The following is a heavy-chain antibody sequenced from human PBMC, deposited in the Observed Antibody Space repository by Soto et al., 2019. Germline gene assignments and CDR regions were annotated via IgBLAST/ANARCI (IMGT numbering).Heavy chain of an antibody. CDR2: MNPNSGNT. D-gene: IGHD3-10*01. V-gene: IGHV1-8*01. CDR1: GYTFASYD. Sequence: ASVKVSCKASGYTFASYDINWVRQATGQGLEWMGWMNPNSGNTGYAQKFQGRVTMTRNTSISTAYMELSSLRSEDTAVYHCARSYVLLWFGALHPGAFDIWGQGTMVTVS. CDR3: ARSYVLLWFGALHPGAFDI. J-gene: IGHJ3*02.